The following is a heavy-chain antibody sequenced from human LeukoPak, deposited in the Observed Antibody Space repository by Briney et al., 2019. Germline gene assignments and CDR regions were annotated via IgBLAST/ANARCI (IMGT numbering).Heavy chain of an antibody. D-gene: IGHD4-17*01. CDR3: ARFLYGAKGNYFDY. V-gene: IGHV4-59*01. CDR1: GGSISSYY. Sequence: SETLSLTCTVSGGSISSYYWSWIRQPPGKGLKWIGYIYYSGSTNYNPSLKSRVTISVDTSKNQFSLKLSSVTAADTAVYYCARFLYGAKGNYFDYWGQGTLVTVSS. CDR2: IYYSGST. J-gene: IGHJ4*02.